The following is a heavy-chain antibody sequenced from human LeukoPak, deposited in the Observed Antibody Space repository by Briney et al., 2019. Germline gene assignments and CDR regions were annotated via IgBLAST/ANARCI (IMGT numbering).Heavy chain of an antibody. CDR3: ARGRVGGAN. V-gene: IGHV4-59*01. D-gene: IGHD4-23*01. CDR1: SGSMSSYY. CDR2: IYYSGTT. J-gene: IGHJ4*02. Sequence: SETLSLTSTVSSGSMSSYYWTWIRQPPGKGLEWIGSIYYSGTTNYNPSLKSRVTISVDTSQNRFSLKLSSVTTADTALYYCARGRVGGANWGQGTLVTVSS.